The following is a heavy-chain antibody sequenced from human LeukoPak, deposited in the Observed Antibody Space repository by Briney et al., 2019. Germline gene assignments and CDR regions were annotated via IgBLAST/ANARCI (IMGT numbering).Heavy chain of an antibody. J-gene: IGHJ6*02. D-gene: IGHD3-10*01. CDR2: ISGSGGST. Sequence: PGGSLRLSCAASGFTFSSYAMSWVRQAPGKGLEWVSAISGSGGSTYYADSVKGRFTISRDNSKNTLYLQMNSLRAEDTAVYYCARGRGGSGFYGLDVRGQGTTVTVSS. CDR1: GFTFSSYA. V-gene: IGHV3-23*01. CDR3: ARGRGGSGFYGLDV.